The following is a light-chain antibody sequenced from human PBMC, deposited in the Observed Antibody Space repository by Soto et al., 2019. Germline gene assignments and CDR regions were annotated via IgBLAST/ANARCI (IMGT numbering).Light chain of an antibody. V-gene: IGKV1-5*03. CDR3: QQLNSYPLT. J-gene: IGKJ4*01. CDR1: QSISTW. CDR2: KAS. Sequence: DIQMTQSPSTLSASVGDRVSITCRASQSISTWLAWYQQKPGKAPKLLIYKASTLESGVPSRFSGSRSGTEFTLTISSLQPEDFATYSCQQLNSYPLTFGGGTKVDIK.